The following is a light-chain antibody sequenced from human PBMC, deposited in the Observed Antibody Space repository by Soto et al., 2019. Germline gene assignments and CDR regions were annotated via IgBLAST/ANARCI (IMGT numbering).Light chain of an antibody. J-gene: IGLJ2*01. CDR3: QYYDSSLSGSVV. Sequence: QSVLTQPPSVSGAPGQRVTISCTGSSSNIGAGYDVHWYQQLPGTAPKLLIYGNSNRPSGVPDRFSGSKSGNSASLAITGLPAEDGADYYCQYYDSSLSGSVVFGRGTQLTVL. CDR1: SSNIGAGYD. CDR2: GNS. V-gene: IGLV1-40*01.